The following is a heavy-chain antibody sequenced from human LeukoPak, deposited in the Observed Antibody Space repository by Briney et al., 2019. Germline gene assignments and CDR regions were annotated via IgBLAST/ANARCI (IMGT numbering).Heavy chain of an antibody. CDR3: ARAQGYYGSGSYYYFDY. CDR1: GFTFSSYS. CDR2: ISSSSSYI. Sequence: PGGSLRLSCAASGFTFSSYSMNWVRQAPGKGLEWVSSISSSSSYIYYADSVKGRFTISRDNAKNSLYLQMNSLRAEDTAVYYCARAQGYYGSGSYYYFDYWGQGTLVTVSS. V-gene: IGHV3-21*01. J-gene: IGHJ4*02. D-gene: IGHD3-10*01.